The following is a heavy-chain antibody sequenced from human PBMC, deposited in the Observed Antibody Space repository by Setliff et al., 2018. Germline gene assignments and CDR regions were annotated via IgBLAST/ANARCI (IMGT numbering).Heavy chain of an antibody. CDR2: MYSSGST. V-gene: IGHV4-39*07. CDR1: GGPINSDRYY. Sequence: NPSETLSLTCTVSGGPINSDRYYWGWIRQPPGKGLEWIGSMYSSGSTYYNPSLKSRVTISVDRPKNQFSLKLSSVTAADTGVYYCARDSALHSYHYDSSGYLDYWGQGALVTVSS. J-gene: IGHJ4*02. D-gene: IGHD3-22*01. CDR3: ARDSALHSYHYDSSGYLDY.